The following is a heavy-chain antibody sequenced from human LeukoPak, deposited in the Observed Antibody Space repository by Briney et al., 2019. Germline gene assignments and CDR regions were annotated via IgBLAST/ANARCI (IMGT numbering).Heavy chain of an antibody. D-gene: IGHD6-13*01. CDR2: IYYSGST. CDR1: GGSISSYY. Sequence: PSETLSLTCTVSGGSISSYYWSWIRQPPGKGLEWIGYIYYSGSTNYNPSLKSRVTISVDTSKNQFSLKLSSVTAADTAVYYCARLGIAAAGKRKENWGQGTLVTVSS. J-gene: IGHJ4*02. V-gene: IGHV4-59*08. CDR3: ARLGIAAAGKRKEN.